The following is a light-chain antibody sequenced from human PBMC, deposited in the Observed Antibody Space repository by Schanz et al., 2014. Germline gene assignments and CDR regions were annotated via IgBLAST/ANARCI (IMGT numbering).Light chain of an antibody. CDR1: SSDVGGYKS. CDR2: DVS. V-gene: IGLV2-14*01. J-gene: IGLJ3*02. Sequence: QSVLTQPASVSGSPGQSITNSCTGTSSDVGGYKSVSWYQQHPGKVPKLMIYDVSNRPSGVSNRFSGSKSGNTASLTISGLQAEDEADYYCSSYTTTTWRVFGGGTKLTVL. CDR3: SSYTTTTWRV.